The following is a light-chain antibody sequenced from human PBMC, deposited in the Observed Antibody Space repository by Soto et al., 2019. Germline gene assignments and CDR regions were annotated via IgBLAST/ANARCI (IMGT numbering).Light chain of an antibody. V-gene: IGKV1-5*03. Sequence: DIQMTQSPSTLSASVGDRVTITCRASESVRSWLAWYQQKPGKAPKLLIHKASSLQSGVPSRFSGSGSGTEFTLTISSLQPDDFATYYCQQYNNYWTFGQGTKVEIK. CDR3: QQYNNYWT. CDR1: ESVRSW. J-gene: IGKJ1*01. CDR2: KAS.